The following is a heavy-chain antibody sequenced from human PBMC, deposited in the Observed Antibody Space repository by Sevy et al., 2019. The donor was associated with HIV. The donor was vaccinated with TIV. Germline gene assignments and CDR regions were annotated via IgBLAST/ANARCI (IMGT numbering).Heavy chain of an antibody. J-gene: IGHJ4*02. Sequence: GGSLRLSCAASGFTFSSYWMSWVRQAPGKGLEWVANIKQDGSEKYYVDSVKGRFTISRDKAKNSLYLQMNSLRAEDTAVYYCARAFDWLLYYFDYWGQGTLVTVSS. CDR3: ARAFDWLLYYFDY. V-gene: IGHV3-7*03. CDR2: IKQDGSEK. D-gene: IGHD3-9*01. CDR1: GFTFSSYW.